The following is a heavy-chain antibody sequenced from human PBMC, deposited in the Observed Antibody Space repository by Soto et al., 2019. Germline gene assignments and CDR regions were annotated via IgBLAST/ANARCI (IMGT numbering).Heavy chain of an antibody. D-gene: IGHD6-13*01. CDR1: GYTFTSYG. CDR2: IIPIFGTA. V-gene: IGHV1-69*13. CDR3: ARSIAAATTIPGY. J-gene: IGHJ4*02. Sequence: SVKVSCKASGYTFTSYGISWVRQAPGQGLEWMGGIIPIFGTANYAQKFQGRVTITADESTSTAYMELSSLRSEDTAVYYCARSIAAATTIPGYWGQGTLVTVSS.